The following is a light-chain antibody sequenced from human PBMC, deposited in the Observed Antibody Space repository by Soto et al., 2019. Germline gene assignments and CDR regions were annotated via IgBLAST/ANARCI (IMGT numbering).Light chain of an antibody. Sequence: EIVMTQSPVTLSVTPGERATLSCRASQSVSSSLAWYQQRPGQAPRLLIYGASTRATGIPARFSGSGSGTEFTLTISSLQSEDFAVYYCQQYNDWRTFGQGTKVEIK. CDR1: QSVSSS. CDR2: GAS. V-gene: IGKV3-15*01. CDR3: QQYNDWRT. J-gene: IGKJ1*01.